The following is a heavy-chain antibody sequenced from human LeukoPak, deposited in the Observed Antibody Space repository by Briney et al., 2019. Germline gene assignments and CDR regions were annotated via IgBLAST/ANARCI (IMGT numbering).Heavy chain of an antibody. V-gene: IGHV3-7*01. Sequence: GGSLRLSCAASGFTFSSYWMSWVRQAPGKGLEWVGNIKQDGSEKYYVDSVKGRFTISRDNAKKSLSLKMHSLRPKNTAVYSCARDRGYRDYNDYWGQGTLVTVSS. CDR2: IKQDGSEK. CDR1: GFTFSSYW. CDR3: ARDRGYRDYNDY. D-gene: IGHD5-12*01. J-gene: IGHJ4*02.